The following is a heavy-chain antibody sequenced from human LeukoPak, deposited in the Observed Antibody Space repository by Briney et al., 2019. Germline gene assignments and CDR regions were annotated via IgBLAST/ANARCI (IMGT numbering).Heavy chain of an antibody. J-gene: IGHJ6*04. CDR3: ARGRIVVPRVVNYYYYYGMDV. CDR1: GGTFSSYA. Sequence: ASVKVSCKASGGTFSSYAISWVRQAPGQGLEWTGGIIPIFGTANYAQKFQGRVAITADKSTSTAYMELSSLRSEDTAVYYCARGRIVVPRVVNYYYYYGMDVWGKGTTVTVSS. D-gene: IGHD2-2*01. V-gene: IGHV1-69*06. CDR2: IIPIFGTA.